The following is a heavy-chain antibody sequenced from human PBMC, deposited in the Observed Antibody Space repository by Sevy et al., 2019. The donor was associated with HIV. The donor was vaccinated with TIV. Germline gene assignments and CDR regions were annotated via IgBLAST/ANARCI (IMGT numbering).Heavy chain of an antibody. CDR1: GFTFSSYD. CDR3: ARGRAIAAARDAFDI. V-gene: IGHV3-13*01. D-gene: IGHD6-13*01. Sequence: GESLKISCAASGFTFSSYDMHWVRQATGKGLEWVSAIGTAGDTYYPGSVKGRFTISRENAKNSLYLQMNSLRAGDTAVYYCARGRAIAAARDAFDIWGQGTMVTVSS. J-gene: IGHJ3*02. CDR2: IGTAGDT.